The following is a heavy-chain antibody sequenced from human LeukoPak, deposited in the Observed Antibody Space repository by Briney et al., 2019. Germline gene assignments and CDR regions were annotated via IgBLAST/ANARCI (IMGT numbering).Heavy chain of an antibody. Sequence: SETLSLTCTVSGYSISSGYYWGWIRQPPGKGLEWIGSIYHSGSTYYNPSLKSRVTISVDTSKNQFSLKLSSVTTADTAVYYCARVRDGYNYLNGYYFDYWGQGTLVTVSS. V-gene: IGHV4-38-2*02. CDR2: IYHSGST. J-gene: IGHJ4*02. CDR1: GYSISSGYY. D-gene: IGHD5-24*01. CDR3: ARVRDGYNYLNGYYFDY.